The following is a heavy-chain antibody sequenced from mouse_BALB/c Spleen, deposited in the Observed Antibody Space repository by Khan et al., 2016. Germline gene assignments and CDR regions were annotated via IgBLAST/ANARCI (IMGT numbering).Heavy chain of an antibody. CDR3: ASYGNIIAWFAY. D-gene: IGHD2-1*01. V-gene: IGHV14-4*02. CDR2: IDPEIGDT. Sequence: VQLKESGAELVRSGASVKLSCTASGSNIKDYYIHWVKQRPEQGLEWIGWIDPEIGDTEYAPKFQGKATMTADTSSNTAYLQLSSLTSDDTAVYYCASYGNIIAWFAYWGQGTLVTVSA. CDR1: GSNIKDYY. J-gene: IGHJ3*01.